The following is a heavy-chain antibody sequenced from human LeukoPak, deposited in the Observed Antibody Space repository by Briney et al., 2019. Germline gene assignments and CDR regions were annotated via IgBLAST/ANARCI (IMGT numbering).Heavy chain of an antibody. CDR2: ISGSGGST. J-gene: IGHJ4*02. V-gene: IGHV3-23*01. D-gene: IGHD3-10*01. CDR3: AKMVTMVRGVVSFDY. Sequence: GGSLRLSCAASGFTFSSYAMSWVRQAPGKGLEWVSAISGSGGSTYYADSVKGRFTISRDNSKNTLYLQMNSLRAEDMAVYYCAKMVTMVRGVVSFDYWGQGTLVTVSS. CDR1: GFTFSSYA.